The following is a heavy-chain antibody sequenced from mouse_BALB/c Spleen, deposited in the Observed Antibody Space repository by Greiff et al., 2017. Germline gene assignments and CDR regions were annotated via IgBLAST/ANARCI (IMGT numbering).Heavy chain of an antibody. CDR3: ANYRYDAWFAY. CDR1: GFNIKDTY. CDR2: IDPANGNT. Sequence: EVQVVESGAELVKPGASVKLSCTASGFNIKDTYMHWVKQRPEQGLEWIGRIDPANGNTKYDPKFQGKATITADTSSNTAYLQLSSLTSEDTAVYYCANYRYDAWFAYWGQGTLVTVSA. D-gene: IGHD2-14*01. V-gene: IGHV14-3*02. J-gene: IGHJ3*01.